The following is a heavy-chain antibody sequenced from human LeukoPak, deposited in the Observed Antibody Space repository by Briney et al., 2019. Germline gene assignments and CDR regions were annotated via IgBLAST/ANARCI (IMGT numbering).Heavy chain of an antibody. CDR2: IYYSGST. CDR1: GGSISSYY. V-gene: IGHV4-59*01. J-gene: IGHJ6*02. CDR3: ARGEGRSGLYYYCYGMDV. D-gene: IGHD2-15*01. Sequence: SETLSLTCTVSGGSISSYYWSWIRQPPGKGLEWIGYIYYSGSTNYNPSLKSRVTISVDTSKNQFSLKLSSVTAADTAVYYCARGEGRSGLYYYCYGMDVWGQGTTVTVSS.